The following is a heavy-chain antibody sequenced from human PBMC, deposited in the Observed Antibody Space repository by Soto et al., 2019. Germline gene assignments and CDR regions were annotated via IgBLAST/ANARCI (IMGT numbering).Heavy chain of an antibody. CDR2: IYSSGST. CDR1: GGSMISYY. CDR3: ARVPEYSRFYYGMDV. V-gene: IGHV4-59*01. J-gene: IGHJ6*02. D-gene: IGHD4-4*01. Sequence: PSETLSLTCTVSGGSMISYYLSWIRQPPGKGLEWIGYIYSSGSTNYNPSLKSRVTISVDTSKNQFSLKLSSVTAADTAVYFCARVPEYSRFYYGMDVWGQGTTVTVSS.